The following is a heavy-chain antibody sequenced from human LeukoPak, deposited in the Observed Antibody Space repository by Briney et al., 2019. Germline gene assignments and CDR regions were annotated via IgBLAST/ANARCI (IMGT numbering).Heavy chain of an antibody. Sequence: SETLSLTCTVSGDSISSSSYYWGWIRQPPGKGLEWIGNIYYSGSTSYNPSLTSRVAISVDTSKNQFSLKLSSVTAADTAVYYCARDHLANLASRLFDPWGQGTLVTVSS. J-gene: IGHJ5*02. D-gene: IGHD3-3*01. CDR2: IYYSGST. CDR3: ARDHLANLASRLFDP. V-gene: IGHV4-39*07. CDR1: GDSISSSSYY.